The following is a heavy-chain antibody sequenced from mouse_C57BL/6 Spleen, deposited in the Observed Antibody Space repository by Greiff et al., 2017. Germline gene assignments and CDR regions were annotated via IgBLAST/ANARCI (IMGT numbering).Heavy chain of an antibody. CDR1: GYTFTTYP. V-gene: IGHV1-47*01. CDR2: FHPYNDDT. CDR3: ARRSAYYGSSSYWYVDV. D-gene: IGHD1-1*01. J-gene: IGHJ1*03. Sequence: VQLVESGAELVKPGASVKMSCKASGYTFTTYPIEWMKQNHGKSLEWIGNFHPYNDDTKYNEKFKGKATLTVEKSSSTVYLALSRLTSDDSAVYYCARRSAYYGSSSYWYVDVWGTGTTVTVSA.